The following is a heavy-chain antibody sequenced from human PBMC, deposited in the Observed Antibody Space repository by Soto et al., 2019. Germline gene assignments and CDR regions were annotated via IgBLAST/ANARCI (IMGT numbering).Heavy chain of an antibody. CDR3: ANTSGSYASTCFDP. D-gene: IGHD3-16*01. CDR1: GDTFSTDA. V-gene: IGHV1-69*13. CDR2: IIPMSGTP. Sequence: ASVKVSCKASGDTFSTDAINWVRQAPGQGLEWMGAIIPMSGTPNYSQKFQGRVTITADEYTSTAYMELSGLKSDDTAVYFCANTSGSYASTCFDPWGQGTLVTVSS. J-gene: IGHJ5*02.